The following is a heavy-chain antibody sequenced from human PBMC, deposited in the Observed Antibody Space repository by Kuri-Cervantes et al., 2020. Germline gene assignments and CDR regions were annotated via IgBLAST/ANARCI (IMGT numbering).Heavy chain of an antibody. CDR2: INWNSGSI. D-gene: IGHD2-15*01. J-gene: IGHJ4*02. CDR1: GFTFDDYT. V-gene: IGHV3-9*01. CDR3: AKDTYVVGPGFIDY. Sequence: SLKISCAASGFTFDDYTMHWVRQAPGKGLKWGSGINWNSGSIGYADSVKGRITVSSANAKNSLFLQMNSLRAEETALYYCAKDTYVVGPGFIDYWGQGTLVTVSS.